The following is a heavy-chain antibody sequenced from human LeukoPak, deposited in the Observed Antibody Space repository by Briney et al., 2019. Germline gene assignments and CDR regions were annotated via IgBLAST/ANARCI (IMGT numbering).Heavy chain of an antibody. CDR2: IYYSGST. CDR1: GGSISSYY. CDR3: ATERERRITD. V-gene: IGHV4-59*12. D-gene: IGHD1-1*01. Sequence: PSETLSLTCTVSGGSISSYYWSWIRQPPGKGLEWIGYIYYSGSTNYNPSLKSRVTISVDAPKNQFSLRLSLVTAVDTAVYFCATERERRITDWGQGTLVTVSS. J-gene: IGHJ4*02.